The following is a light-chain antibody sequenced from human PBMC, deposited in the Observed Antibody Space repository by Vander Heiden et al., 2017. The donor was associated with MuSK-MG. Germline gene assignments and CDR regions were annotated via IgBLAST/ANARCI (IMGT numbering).Light chain of an antibody. CDR2: KDT. V-gene: IGLV3-27*01. CDR3: YSAADNNLV. CDR1: IVAKKY. Sequence: SFELTQPSSVSVSPGQTARITCSGDIVAKKYTRWFQQKPGQAPVVVIYKDTERPSGIPERFSGSTSGTTATLTISGAQVGDEADYYCYSAADNNLVFGGGTKLTVL. J-gene: IGLJ3*02.